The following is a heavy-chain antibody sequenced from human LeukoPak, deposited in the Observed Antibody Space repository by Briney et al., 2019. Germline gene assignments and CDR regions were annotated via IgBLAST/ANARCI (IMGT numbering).Heavy chain of an antibody. CDR1: GFTFGDYT. CDR3: TREWELPGSDFDY. Sequence: GGSLRLSRTASGFTFGDYTMNWFRQAPGKGLEWVGFIRSKDYGCTTEYAASVKDRFSISKDDSKCIAYLQMNSLKTADTAVYYCTREWELPGSDFDYWGQGTLVTVSS. CDR2: IRSKDYGCTT. D-gene: IGHD1-26*01. J-gene: IGHJ4*02. V-gene: IGHV3-49*03.